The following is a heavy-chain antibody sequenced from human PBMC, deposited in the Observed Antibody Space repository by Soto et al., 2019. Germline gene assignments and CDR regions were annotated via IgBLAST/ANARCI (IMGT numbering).Heavy chain of an antibody. D-gene: IGHD3-22*01. Sequence: SETLSLTCAVYGGSFSGYYWSWIRQPPGKGLEWIGEINHSGSTNYNPSLKSRVTISVDTSKNQFSLKLSSVTAADTAVYYCARGRRGDSSGYYSRRGKFDYWGQGTLVTVSS. CDR2: INHSGST. J-gene: IGHJ4*02. CDR3: ARGRRGDSSGYYSRRGKFDY. CDR1: GGSFSGYY. V-gene: IGHV4-34*01.